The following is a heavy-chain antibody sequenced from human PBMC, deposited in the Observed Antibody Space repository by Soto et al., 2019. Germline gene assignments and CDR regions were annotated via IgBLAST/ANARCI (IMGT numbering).Heavy chain of an antibody. D-gene: IGHD5-12*01. J-gene: IGHJ4*02. CDR3: ARLSGYDRDFDY. CDR2: IIPIFGTA. V-gene: IGHV1-69*13. Sequence: RASVKVSCKASGGTFSSYAISWVRQAPGQGLEWMGGIIPIFGTANYAQKFQGRVTITADESTSTAYMELSSLRSEDTAVYYCARLSGYDRDFDYWGQGTLVTVSS. CDR1: GGTFSSYA.